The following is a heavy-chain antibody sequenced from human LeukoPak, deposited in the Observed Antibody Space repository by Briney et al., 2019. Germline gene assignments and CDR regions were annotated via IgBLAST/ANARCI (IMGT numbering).Heavy chain of an antibody. CDR3: ASLDTATIQTGGY. CDR2: IKKHGSEQ. D-gene: IGHD5-18*01. J-gene: IGHJ4*02. Sequence: GGSLRLSCAAFGFTFSPDWMSWVRQAPGKRLEWVAMIKKHGSEQYYVDSVKGRFAISRDNAKNSMFLQMNSLKAEDTAVYYCASLDTATIQTGGYWGQGTLVTVSS. V-gene: IGHV3-7*01. CDR1: GFTFSPDW.